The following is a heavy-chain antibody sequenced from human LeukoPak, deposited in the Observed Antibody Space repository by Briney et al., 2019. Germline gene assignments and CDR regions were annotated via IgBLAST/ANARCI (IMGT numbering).Heavy chain of an antibody. D-gene: IGHD5-24*01. J-gene: IGHJ4*02. V-gene: IGHV3-66*01. Sequence: GGSLRLSCAVSGFTVSSKYMSWVRQAAGKGLEWVSVFYVGGSTYYADSVRGRFTISRDDSKNTMYLQMNSLRAEDTAVYYCARGEGYNFFDYWGQGTLVTVSS. CDR1: GFTVSSKY. CDR2: FYVGGST. CDR3: ARGEGYNFFDY.